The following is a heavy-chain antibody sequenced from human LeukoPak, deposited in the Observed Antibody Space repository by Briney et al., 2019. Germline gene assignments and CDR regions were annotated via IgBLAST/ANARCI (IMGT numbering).Heavy chain of an antibody. Sequence: AGSLRLSSAPSAFTFSDPWMSWVRHPPGVGLEWDGRIKSKTDGGTTDYAAAVKGRFTISIDDSKTTRYLQINSLKTEDTAVYYCTADMPASSRASDYWGQGTLVTVSS. V-gene: IGHV3-15*01. D-gene: IGHD2-15*01. CDR2: IKSKTDGGTT. J-gene: IGHJ4*02. CDR1: AFTFSDPW. CDR3: TADMPASSRASDY.